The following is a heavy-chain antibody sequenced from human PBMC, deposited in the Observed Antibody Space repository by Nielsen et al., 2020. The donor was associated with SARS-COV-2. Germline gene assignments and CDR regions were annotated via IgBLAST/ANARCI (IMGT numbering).Heavy chain of an antibody. J-gene: IGHJ4*02. CDR2: IDPSDSYT. CDR1: GYSFTSYW. Sequence: GGSLRLSCKGSGYSFTSYWISWVRQMPGKGLEWMGRIDPSDSYTNYSPSFQGHVTISADKSISTAYLQWSSLKASGTAMYYCARNGRRWYGGYYFDYWGQGTLVTVSA. V-gene: IGHV5-10-1*01. D-gene: IGHD6-13*01. CDR3: ARNGRRWYGGYYFDY.